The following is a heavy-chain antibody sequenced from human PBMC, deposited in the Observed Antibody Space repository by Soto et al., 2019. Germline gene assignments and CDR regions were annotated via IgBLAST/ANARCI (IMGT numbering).Heavy chain of an antibody. D-gene: IGHD3-3*01. CDR1: GYTFTSYA. V-gene: IGHV1-3*01. J-gene: IGHJ6*03. CDR2: INAGNGNT. CDR3: ARDRGLRDKIFGVVIMSYYYMDV. Sequence: ASVKVSCKASGYTFTSYAMHWVRQAPGQRLEWMGWINAGNGNTKYSQKFQGRVTITRETSASTAYMELSSLRSEDTAVYYCARDRGLRDKIFGVVIMSYYYMDVWGKGTTVTVSS.